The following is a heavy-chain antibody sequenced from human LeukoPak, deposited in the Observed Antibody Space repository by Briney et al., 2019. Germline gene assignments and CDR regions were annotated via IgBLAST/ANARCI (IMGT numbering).Heavy chain of an antibody. Sequence: ASVKVSCKASGYTFTGYYMHWVRQAPGQGLEWMGWINPNSGGTNYAQKFQGWVTMTRDTSISTAYMELSSLRSDDTAVYYCASSASGYDSYSFDYWGQGTLVTVSS. V-gene: IGHV1-2*04. CDR1: GYTFTGYY. CDR3: ASSASGYDSYSFDY. CDR2: INPNSGGT. D-gene: IGHD5-12*01. J-gene: IGHJ4*02.